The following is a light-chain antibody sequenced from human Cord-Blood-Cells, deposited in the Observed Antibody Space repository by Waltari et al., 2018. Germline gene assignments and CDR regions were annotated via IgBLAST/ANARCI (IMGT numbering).Light chain of an antibody. CDR3: QAWDSSTYV. Sequence: SYELTQPPSVSVSPGQTASITCSGDKLGDKYACWYQQKPGQSPVLVIYQDSRRPSGIPGRFSGSNSGNTAPLTISGTQAMDEADYYCQAWDSSTYVFGTGTKVTVL. CDR1: KLGDKY. V-gene: IGLV3-1*01. J-gene: IGLJ1*01. CDR2: QDS.